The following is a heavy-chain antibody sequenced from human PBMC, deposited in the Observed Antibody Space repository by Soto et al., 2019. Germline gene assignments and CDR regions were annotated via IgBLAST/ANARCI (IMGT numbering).Heavy chain of an antibody. J-gene: IGHJ6*02. D-gene: IGHD6-13*01. CDR2: IDPSDSYT. Sequence: PGESLKISCKGSGYSFTSYWISWVRQMPGKGLERMGRIDPSDSYTNYSPSFQGHVTISADKSISTAYLQWSSLKASDTAMYYCARRGEAAALLKYYYYGMDVWGQGTTVTVSS. CDR3: ARRGEAAALLKYYYYGMDV. V-gene: IGHV5-10-1*01. CDR1: GYSFTSYW.